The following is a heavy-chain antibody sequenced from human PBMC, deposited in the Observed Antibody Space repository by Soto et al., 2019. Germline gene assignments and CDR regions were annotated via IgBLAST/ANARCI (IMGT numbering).Heavy chain of an antibody. V-gene: IGHV4-59*01. J-gene: IGHJ4*02. CDR2: LYSSGTT. Sequence: SETLSLTCTVSGDYISSSYWSWIRQPPGKGLEWIGYLYSSGTTNYNPSLKSRVTISIDTSKNQFSLKLSSVTAADTAVYYCASGVEMATISYWGQGTLVTVSS. CDR3: ASGVEMATISY. D-gene: IGHD5-12*01. CDR1: GDYISSSY.